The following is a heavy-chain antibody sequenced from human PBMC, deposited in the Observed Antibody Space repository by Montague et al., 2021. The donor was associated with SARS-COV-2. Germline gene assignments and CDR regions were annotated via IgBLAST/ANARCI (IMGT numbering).Heavy chain of an antibody. V-gene: IGHV4-61*02. CDR3: ARVSCYGSGSSFNWLDS. CDR2: VYISGST. D-gene: IGHD3-10*01. CDR1: GDSINNVNYF. J-gene: IGHJ5*01. Sequence: TLSLTCSVFGDSINNVNYFWSWIRQPAGKGLEWIGRVYISGSTDYNPSLKSRVTMLLDKSANELTLQVTSVTAADTAVYYCARVSCYGSGSSFNWLDSWGQGLVVTVSS.